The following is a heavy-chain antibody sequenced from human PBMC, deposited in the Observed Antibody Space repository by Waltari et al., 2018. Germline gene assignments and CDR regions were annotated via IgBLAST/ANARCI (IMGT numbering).Heavy chain of an antibody. Sequence: QLQLQESGPGLVKPSETLSLTCTVSGGSISSSRYYWGWIRQPPGKGLEWIGSIYYSGSTYYNPSLKSRVTISVDTSKNQFSLKLSSVTAADTAVYYCATRIAAAGFDYWGQGTLVTVSS. D-gene: IGHD6-13*01. V-gene: IGHV4-39*01. CDR2: IYYSGST. J-gene: IGHJ4*02. CDR1: GGSISSSRYY. CDR3: ATRIAAAGFDY.